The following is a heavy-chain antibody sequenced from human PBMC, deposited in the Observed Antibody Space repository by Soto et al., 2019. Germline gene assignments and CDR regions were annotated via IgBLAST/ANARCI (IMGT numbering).Heavy chain of an antibody. D-gene: IGHD2-21*02. V-gene: IGHV1-69*01. CDR1: GGTFSRYA. CDR2: SIPNFGTV. Sequence: QVQLVQSGAEVNKPGSSVKVSCKASGGTFSRYAISWVRQAPGQGLEWMGGSIPNFGTVNYSQKFQGRVTIIADESTSTAYMELSSLRSEDTAVYYCARGSCGGDCPLDYWGQGTLVTVSS. J-gene: IGHJ4*02. CDR3: ARGSCGGDCPLDY.